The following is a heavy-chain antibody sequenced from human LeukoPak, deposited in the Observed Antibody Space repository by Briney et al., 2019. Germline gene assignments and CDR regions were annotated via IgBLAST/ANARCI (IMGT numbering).Heavy chain of an antibody. D-gene: IGHD3-22*01. CDR3: AKDKGYDGSGYYTY. Sequence: GGSLRLSCAASGFTFDDYAMHWVRHAPGKGLEWVSLISGDGGSTYYADSVKGRFTISRDNSTNSLYLQMNSLRTEDTALYYCAKDKGYDGSGYYTYWGQGTLVTVSS. CDR1: GFTFDDYA. V-gene: IGHV3-43*02. CDR2: ISGDGGST. J-gene: IGHJ4*02.